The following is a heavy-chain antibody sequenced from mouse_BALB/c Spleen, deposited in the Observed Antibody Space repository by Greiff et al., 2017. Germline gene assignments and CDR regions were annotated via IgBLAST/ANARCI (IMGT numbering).Heavy chain of an antibody. CDR2: ISSGSSTI. V-gene: IGHV5-17*02. J-gene: IGHJ4*01. CDR3: AREVRRGGAMDY. Sequence: EVKLMESGGGLVQPGGSRKLSCAASGFTFSSFGMHWVPQAPEKGLEWVAYISSGSSTIYYADTVKGRFTISRDNPKNTLFLQMTSLRSEDTAMYYCAREVRRGGAMDYWGQGTSVTVSS. D-gene: IGHD2-14*01. CDR1: GFTFSSFG.